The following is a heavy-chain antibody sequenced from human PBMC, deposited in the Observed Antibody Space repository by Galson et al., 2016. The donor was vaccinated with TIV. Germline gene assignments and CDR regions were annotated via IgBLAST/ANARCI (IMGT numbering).Heavy chain of an antibody. V-gene: IGHV3-23*01. CDR2: ISGSGIST. J-gene: IGHJ6*02. D-gene: IGHD4-11*01. Sequence: SPRLSCAASGFRISNYVMSWVRQAPGKGLAWVSSISGSGISTYYADSVKGRFTISRDNSKNMLYLLMNSLRAEDTALYYCATPYSSSSFSSYYALDVWGQGTTVTVSS. CDR1: GFRISNYV. CDR3: ATPYSSSSFSSYYALDV.